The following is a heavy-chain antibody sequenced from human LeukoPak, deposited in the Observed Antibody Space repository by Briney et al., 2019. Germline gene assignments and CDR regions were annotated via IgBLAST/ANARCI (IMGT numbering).Heavy chain of an antibody. J-gene: IGHJ4*02. CDR1: GGTFSSYA. Sequence: ASVKVSCKASGGTFSSYAISWVRQAPGQGLEWMGGIIPIFGTAIYAQKFQGRVTMTEDTSTDTAYMELSSLRSEDTAVYYCVSSPLNYGSNNPAYWGQGTLVTVSS. CDR2: IIPIFGTA. CDR3: VSSPLNYGSNNPAY. V-gene: IGHV1-69*06. D-gene: IGHD3-10*01.